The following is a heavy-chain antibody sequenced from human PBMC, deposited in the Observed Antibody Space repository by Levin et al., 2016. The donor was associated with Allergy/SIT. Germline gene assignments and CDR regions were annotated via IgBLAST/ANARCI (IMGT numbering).Heavy chain of an antibody. Sequence: KVSCKGSGYSFTYYWIAWMRQMPGEGLEWMGIIYPGDSDTRYSPSFQGQVTISADKSISTAYLQWSSLKASDTAVYYCARGLQIYSYFDYWGQGTLVTVSS. J-gene: IGHJ4*02. CDR1: GYSFTYYW. CDR3: ARGLQIYSYFDY. D-gene: IGHD2-21*01. V-gene: IGHV5-51*01. CDR2: IYPGDSDT.